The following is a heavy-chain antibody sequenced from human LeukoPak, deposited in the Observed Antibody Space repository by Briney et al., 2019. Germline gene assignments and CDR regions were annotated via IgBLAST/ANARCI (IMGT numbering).Heavy chain of an antibody. Sequence: GGSLRLSCAASGFTFSDYYMSWIRQAPGKGLEWVSYISSSSSYTNYADSVKGRFTISRDNAKNSLYLQMNSLRAEDTAVYYCARSPRSEGSNPHYYYYYGMDVWGQGTTVTVSS. J-gene: IGHJ6*02. CDR2: ISSSSSYT. CDR1: GFTFSDYY. V-gene: IGHV3-11*06. CDR3: ARSPRSEGSNPHYYYYYGMDV. D-gene: IGHD1-14*01.